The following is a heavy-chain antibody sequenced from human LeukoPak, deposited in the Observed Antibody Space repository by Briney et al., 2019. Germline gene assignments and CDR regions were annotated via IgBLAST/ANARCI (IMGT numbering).Heavy chain of an antibody. Sequence: GGSLSLSCAASGFTFSNYAIHWVRQAPGKGLEWVAIVSYDGTRKYHAEAVKGRFTISRDNSKNTVFLEMTSLRTEDTAVYYCAKDMNVREAGATISGYWGQGTLVTVSS. CDR3: AKDMNVREAGATISGY. V-gene: IGHV3-30*04. CDR2: VSYDGTRK. D-gene: IGHD1-26*01. J-gene: IGHJ4*02. CDR1: GFTFSNYA.